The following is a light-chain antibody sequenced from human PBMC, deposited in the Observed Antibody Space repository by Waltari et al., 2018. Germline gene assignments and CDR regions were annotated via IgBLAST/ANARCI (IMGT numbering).Light chain of an antibody. V-gene: IGKV4-1*01. Sequence: DIVMTQSPDSLSVSLGERATINCKSSQSVLYSSNNKNFVAWYQQKTGQPPKLLIYWASTRQSGVPDRFSGSGSGTDFTLTISSLQAEDVAVYYCQQYYSTPWTFGQGTKVETK. CDR1: QSVLYSSNNKNF. J-gene: IGKJ1*01. CDR3: QQYYSTPWT. CDR2: WAS.